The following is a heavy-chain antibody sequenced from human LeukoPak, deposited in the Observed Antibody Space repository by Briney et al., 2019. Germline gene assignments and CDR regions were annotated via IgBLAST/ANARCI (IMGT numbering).Heavy chain of an antibody. J-gene: IGHJ4*02. V-gene: IGHV4-34*01. CDR1: GGSFSGYY. CDR3: ASGYSYLN. D-gene: IGHD5-18*01. CDR2: INHSGST. Sequence: SETLSLTCAVYGGSFSGYYWSWIRQPPGKGLEWIGEINHSGSTNYNLSLKSRVTISVGTSKNQFSLKLSSVTAADTAVYYCASGYSYLNWGQGTLVTVSS.